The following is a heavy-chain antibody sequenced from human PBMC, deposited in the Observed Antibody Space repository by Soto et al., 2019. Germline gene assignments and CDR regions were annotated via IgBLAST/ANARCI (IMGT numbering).Heavy chain of an antibody. D-gene: IGHD6-13*01. CDR1: GASISIYY. CDR2: IYSSGST. V-gene: IGHV4-4*07. J-gene: IGHJ4*02. Sequence: QVHLQESGPGLVKPSETLSLICTVSGASISIYYWAWFRQPAEKGLEWIGRIYSSGSTNYNSSLKSRVTMSVDTSKNQFSLKLTSVTAADTAVYYCARQTTFSSSWYDYWGQGTLVTVSS. CDR3: ARQTTFSSSWYDY.